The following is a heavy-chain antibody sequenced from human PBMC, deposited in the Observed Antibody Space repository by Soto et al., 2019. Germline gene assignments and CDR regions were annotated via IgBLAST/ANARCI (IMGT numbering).Heavy chain of an antibody. CDR2: IYYSRTT. J-gene: IGHJ4*02. D-gene: IGHD6-19*01. V-gene: IGHV4-30-4*01. CDR3: ARXPRPRIVEAGPLGYFDY. CDR1: GGSITSGDYY. Sequence: SETLSLTCTVSGGSITSGDYYWSWVRQTPGKGLEFLGYIYYSRTTYSIPSLKSRLTISDDPSKNQFSLKLISVTAADTAVYYCARXPRPRIVEAGPLGYFDYWGQGTLVTVSS.